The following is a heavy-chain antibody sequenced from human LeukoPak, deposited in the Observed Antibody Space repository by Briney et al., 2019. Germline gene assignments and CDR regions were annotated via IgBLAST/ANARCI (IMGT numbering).Heavy chain of an antibody. CDR2: IYYSGST. V-gene: IGHV4-31*03. CDR3: ARDVVPCSSTSCHPGFCYGMDV. D-gene: IGHD2-2*01. CDR1: GGSISSGGYY. J-gene: IGHJ6*02. Sequence: SETLSLTCTVSGGSISSGGYYWSWIRQHPGKGLEWIGYIYYSGSTYYNPSLKSRVTISVDTSKNQFSLKLSSVTAADTAVYYCARDVVPCSSTSCHPGFCYGMDVWGQGTTVTVSS.